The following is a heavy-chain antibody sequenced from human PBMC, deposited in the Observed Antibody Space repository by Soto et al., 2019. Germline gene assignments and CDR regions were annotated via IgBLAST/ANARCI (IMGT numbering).Heavy chain of an antibody. D-gene: IGHD3-22*01. CDR3: ARGGITMIVVVRRRDAFDI. Sequence: GASVRVSCKASGGTFSSYAISWVRQAPGQGLEWMGGIIPIFGTANYAQKFQGRVTITADKSTSTAYMELSSLRSEDTAVYYCARGGITMIVVVRRRDAFDIWGQGTMVTVSS. CDR1: GGTFSSYA. J-gene: IGHJ3*02. V-gene: IGHV1-69*06. CDR2: IIPIFGTA.